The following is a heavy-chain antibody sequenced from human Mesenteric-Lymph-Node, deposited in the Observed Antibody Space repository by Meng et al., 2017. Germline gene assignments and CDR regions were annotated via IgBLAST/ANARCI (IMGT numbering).Heavy chain of an antibody. V-gene: IGHV3-53*01. CDR3: ARGEGVTNLDY. D-gene: IGHD3-10*01. CDR1: GFTVSSNY. CDR2: IYSGGST. J-gene: IGHJ4*02. Sequence: GESLKISCAASGFTVSSNYMSWVRQAPGKGLEWVSVIYSGGSTYYADSVKGRFTISRDNSKNTLYLQMNSLRAEDTAVYYCARGEGVTNLDYWGQGTLVTVSS.